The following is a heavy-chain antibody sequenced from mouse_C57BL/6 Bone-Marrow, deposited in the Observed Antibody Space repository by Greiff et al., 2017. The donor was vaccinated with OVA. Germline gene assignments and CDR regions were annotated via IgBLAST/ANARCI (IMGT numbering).Heavy chain of an antibody. V-gene: IGHV5-17*01. Sequence: EVTVVESGGGLVNPGRSLKLSCASSGFTFSDYGMHWVRQAPDNGLEWVAYISSGSSTIYSADTVKGRFTISRDSAKNTLFLQMTSLSSEDTGMYYCARGYGNYAWFAYWGQGTLVTVSA. CDR2: ISSGSSTI. J-gene: IGHJ3*01. CDR3: ARGYGNYAWFAY. D-gene: IGHD2-1*01. CDR1: GFTFSDYG.